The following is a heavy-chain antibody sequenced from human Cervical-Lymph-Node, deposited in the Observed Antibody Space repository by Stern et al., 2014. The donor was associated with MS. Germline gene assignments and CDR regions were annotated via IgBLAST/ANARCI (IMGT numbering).Heavy chain of an antibody. J-gene: IGHJ4*02. CDR1: GGSISSSSYY. V-gene: IGHV4-39*01. D-gene: IGHD5-24*01. CDR2: IYSSGST. CDR3: ARSDRRDGYNTIDY. Sequence: QLQLQESGPGLVKPSETLSLTCTVSGGSISSSSYYWGWIRQPPGKGLEWIGSIYSSGSTYYNPSLKSRVTISVDTSTNQFSLQLSSGPAADTAVYYCARSDRRDGYNTIDYWGQGTLVTVSS.